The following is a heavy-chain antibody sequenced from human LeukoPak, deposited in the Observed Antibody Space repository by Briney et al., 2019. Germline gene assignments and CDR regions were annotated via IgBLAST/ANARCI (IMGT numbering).Heavy chain of an antibody. CDR1: GGTFSSYA. CDR2: IIPILGIA. Sequence: SVKVSCKASGGTFSSYAISWVRQAPGQGLEWMGRIIPILGIANYAQKFQGRVTITADKSTSTAYMELSSLRPEDTAVYYCASLYRAATRAGLAYWGQGTLVTVS. D-gene: IGHD6-25*01. J-gene: IGHJ4*02. V-gene: IGHV1-69*04. CDR3: ASLYRAATRAGLAY.